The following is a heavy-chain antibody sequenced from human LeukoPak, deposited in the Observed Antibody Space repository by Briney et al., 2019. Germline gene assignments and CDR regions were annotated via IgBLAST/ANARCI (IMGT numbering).Heavy chain of an antibody. CDR1: GYTFTSYY. V-gene: IGHV1-46*01. Sequence: ASVKVSCKASGYTFTSYYMHWVRQAPGQGLEWMGIINPSGGSTSYAQKLQGRVTMTRDTSTSTVYMELSSLRSEDTAVYYCARDYGGYDSSGYYLPWGQGTLVTVSS. J-gene: IGHJ5*02. CDR2: INPSGGST. CDR3: ARDYGGYDSSGYYLP. D-gene: IGHD3-22*01.